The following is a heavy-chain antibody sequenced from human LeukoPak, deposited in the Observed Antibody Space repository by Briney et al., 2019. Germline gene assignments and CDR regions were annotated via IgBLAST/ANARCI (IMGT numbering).Heavy chain of an antibody. CDR1: GFTFSSYA. Sequence: GRSLRLSCAASGFTFSSYAMHWVRQAPGKGLEWVAVISYDGSNKYYADSVKGRFTISRDNSKNTLYQQMNSLRAEDTAVYYCARDHNVVVTAIGGLDYWGQGTLVTVSS. CDR3: ARDHNVVVTAIGGLDY. CDR2: ISYDGSNK. V-gene: IGHV3-30-3*01. J-gene: IGHJ4*02. D-gene: IGHD2-21*02.